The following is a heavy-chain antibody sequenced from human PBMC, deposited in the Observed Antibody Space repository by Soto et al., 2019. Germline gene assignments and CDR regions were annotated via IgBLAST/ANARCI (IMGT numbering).Heavy chain of an antibody. J-gene: IGHJ4*02. CDR3: ATRSPPIVGATSFHY. Sequence: SGTLSLTCTVSGGSISSGGYYWGWIRQTPGKGLEYIGKVYHSGSGYYNPSLRSRITISVDKSKNQFSLKLSSVTAADTAVYYCATRSPPIVGATSFHYWGQGTLVTVSS. V-gene: IGHV4-39*07. CDR1: GGSISSGGYY. D-gene: IGHD1-26*01. CDR2: VYHSGSG.